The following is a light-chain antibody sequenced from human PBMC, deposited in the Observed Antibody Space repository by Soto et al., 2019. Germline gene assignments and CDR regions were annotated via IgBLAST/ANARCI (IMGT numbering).Light chain of an antibody. CDR3: TSFTTTNIWV. CDR2: EVT. CDR1: KSDIGVYYY. J-gene: IGLJ3*02. V-gene: IGLV2-14*01. Sequence: QSVLTQPASVSGSPGQSITISCTGTKSDIGVYYYVSWYQQHPGKAPKLVICEVTNRPSGVSSRFSGSKSGNTASLTISGLRAEDEADYYCTSFTTTNIWVFGGGTKLTVL.